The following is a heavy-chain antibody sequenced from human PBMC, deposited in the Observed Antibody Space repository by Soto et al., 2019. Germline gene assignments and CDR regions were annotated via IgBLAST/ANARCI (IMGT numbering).Heavy chain of an antibody. V-gene: IGHV3-7*04. CDR2: IRQDGSEK. J-gene: IGHJ4*02. CDR1: GFTFSSNW. Sequence: GGPLRLSSVGSGFTFSSNWMTWVSQAPGKGLEWVGNIRQDGSEKNYVDSVKGRFTISRDNAKNSLYLQMNSLRAEDTAVYYCAREIVVARGASYFDYWGPGTLVTVSS. D-gene: IGHD2-2*01. CDR3: AREIVVARGASYFDY.